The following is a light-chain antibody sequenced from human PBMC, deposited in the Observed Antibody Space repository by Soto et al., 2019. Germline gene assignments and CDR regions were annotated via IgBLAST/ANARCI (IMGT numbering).Light chain of an antibody. J-gene: IGLJ2*01. CDR3: TSYTRSSTLV. V-gene: IGLV2-14*01. Sequence: QSALTQPASVSGSPGQSITISCTGTNSDVGGYNYVSWYQQHPGKAPKLMIYEVSNRPSGVSSRFSGSKSGNTASLTISGLQSEDEAYYYCTSYTRSSTLVFGGGTKLTVL. CDR1: NSDVGGYNY. CDR2: EVS.